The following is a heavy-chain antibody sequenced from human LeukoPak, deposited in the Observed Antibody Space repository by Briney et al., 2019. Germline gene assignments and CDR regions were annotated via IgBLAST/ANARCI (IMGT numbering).Heavy chain of an antibody. CDR3: AREYCSSTSCYYGSYLPFDY. CDR1: GGSISSYY. Sequence: SETLSLTCTVSGGSISSYYWSWIRQPAGKGLEWIGRIYTSGSTNYNPSLKSRVTISVDTSKNQFSLKLSSVTAADTAVYYCAREYCSSTSCYYGSYLPFDYWGQGTLVTVSS. D-gene: IGHD2-2*01. J-gene: IGHJ4*02. V-gene: IGHV4-4*07. CDR2: IYTSGST.